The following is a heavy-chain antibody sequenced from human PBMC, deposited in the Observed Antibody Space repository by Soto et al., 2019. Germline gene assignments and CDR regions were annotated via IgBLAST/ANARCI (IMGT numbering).Heavy chain of an antibody. Sequence: GGSLRLSCAASGFTFDDYAMHWVRQAPGKGLEWVSGISWNSGSIGYADSVKGRFTISRDNAKNSLYLQMNSLRAEDTALYYCAKDLHSGWYHATIDYWGQGTLVTVSS. CDR1: GFTFDDYA. V-gene: IGHV3-9*01. D-gene: IGHD6-19*01. CDR2: ISWNSGSI. CDR3: AKDLHSGWYHATIDY. J-gene: IGHJ4*02.